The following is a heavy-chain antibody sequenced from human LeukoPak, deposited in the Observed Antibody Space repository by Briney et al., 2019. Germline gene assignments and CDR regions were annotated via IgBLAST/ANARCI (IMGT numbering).Heavy chain of an antibody. CDR1: GFTFSSYW. CDR3: ARVTLYAESALDY. D-gene: IGHD4-17*01. Sequence: PGGSLRLSCAASGFTFSSYWMSWVRQAPGKGLEWVANIKPDGSEKYCVDSVKGRFTISRDNAKNSLYLQMNSLRAEDTAVYYCARVTLYAESALDYWGQGTLVTVSS. CDR2: IKPDGSEK. V-gene: IGHV3-7*02. J-gene: IGHJ4*02.